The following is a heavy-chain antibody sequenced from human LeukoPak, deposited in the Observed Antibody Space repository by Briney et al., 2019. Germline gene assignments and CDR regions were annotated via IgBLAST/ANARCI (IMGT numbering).Heavy chain of an antibody. J-gene: IGHJ2*01. V-gene: IGHV3-13*01. Sequence: PGGSLRLSCAASGFTFSSYDMHWVRQATGKGLEWVSAIGTAGDTYYPGSMKGRFTISRENAKNSLYLQMNSLRAGDTAVYYCARVQGLDFRWYFDLWGRGTLVTVSS. CDR3: ARVQGLDFRWYFDL. CDR1: GFTFSSYD. CDR2: IGTAGDT.